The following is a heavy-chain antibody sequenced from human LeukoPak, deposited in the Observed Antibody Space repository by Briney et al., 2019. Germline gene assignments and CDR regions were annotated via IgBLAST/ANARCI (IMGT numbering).Heavy chain of an antibody. J-gene: IGHJ5*02. CDR1: GYTFTGYY. CDR3: ARVGAYCGGDCYRGHWFDP. V-gene: IGHV1-2*02. D-gene: IGHD2-21*02. CDR2: INPNSGGT. Sequence: GASVKVSRKASGYTFTGYYMHWVRQAPGQGLEWMGWINPNSGGTNYAQKFQGKVTMTRDTSISTAYMELSRLRSDDTAVYYCARVGAYCGGDCYRGHWFDPWGQGTLVTVSS.